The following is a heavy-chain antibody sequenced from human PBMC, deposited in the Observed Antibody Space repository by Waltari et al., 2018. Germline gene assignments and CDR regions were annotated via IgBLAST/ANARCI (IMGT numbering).Heavy chain of an antibody. J-gene: IGHJ3*01. CDR3: ATYIGASVGTAAFDV. D-gene: IGHD5-12*01. CDR2: LPYYGAT. CDR1: GGSITTSRHY. Sequence: QLQLQESGPGLVKPSETLSLTCSVSGGSITTSRHYWGWIRQPPGQGLEWIATLPYYGATYTSPSLTSRVTMSRDTSKNQLSLTLGAVTAADAAVYYCATYIGASVGTAAFDVWDQGKMVIVSS. V-gene: IGHV4-39*01.